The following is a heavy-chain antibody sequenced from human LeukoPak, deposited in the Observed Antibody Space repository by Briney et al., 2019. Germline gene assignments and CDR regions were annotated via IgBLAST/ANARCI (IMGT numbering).Heavy chain of an antibody. CDR1: GGSISSYY. CDR2: IYYSGST. CDR3: ARDGRYSSSWLDAFDI. V-gene: IGHV4-59*01. Sequence: SETLSLTCTVSGGSISSYYWSWIRQPPGKGLEWIGYIYYSGSTNYNPSLKSRVTISVDTSKNQFSLKLSSVTAADTAVYYCARDGRYSSSWLDAFDIWGQGTMVTVSS. J-gene: IGHJ3*02. D-gene: IGHD6-13*01.